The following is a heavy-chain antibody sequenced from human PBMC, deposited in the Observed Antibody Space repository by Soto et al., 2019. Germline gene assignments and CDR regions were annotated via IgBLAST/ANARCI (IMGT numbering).Heavy chain of an antibody. J-gene: IGHJ4*02. V-gene: IGHV1-3*01. CDR2: INAGNGNT. Sequence: QVQLVQSGAEVKKPGASVKVSCKASGYTFTSYAMHWGRQAPGQRLEWMGWINAGNGNTKYSQKFQGRVTITRDTSASTAYMELSSLRSEDTAVYYCARFYYDSSGYYSFDYWGQGTLVTVSS. CDR1: GYTFTSYA. D-gene: IGHD3-22*01. CDR3: ARFYYDSSGYYSFDY.